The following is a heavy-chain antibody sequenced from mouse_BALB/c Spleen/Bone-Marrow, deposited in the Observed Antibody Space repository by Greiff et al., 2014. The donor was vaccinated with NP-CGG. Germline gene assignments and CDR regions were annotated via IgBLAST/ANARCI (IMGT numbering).Heavy chain of an antibody. V-gene: IGHV1-15*01. CDR1: GYKFTDYE. J-gene: IGHJ4*01. CDR2: IDPETGGT. Sequence: VQLQESGAELVRPGASVTLSCKASGYKFTDYEMHWVKQTPVHGLEWIGSIDPETGGTAYNQNFKGKATLTADRSSTTAYMELRSLTSEDSAVYYCTKKGIYFGYDGPMDYWGQGTSVTVSS. D-gene: IGHD2-2*01. CDR3: TKKGIYFGYDGPMDY.